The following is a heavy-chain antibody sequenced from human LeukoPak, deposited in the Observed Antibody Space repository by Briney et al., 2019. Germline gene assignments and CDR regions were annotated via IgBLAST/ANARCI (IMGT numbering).Heavy chain of an antibody. J-gene: IGHJ5*02. CDR1: GFTFTNYA. D-gene: IGHD6-19*01. Sequence: GGSLRLSCAASGFTFTNYAMNWVRQAPGKGLEWVSTISPSGSDSYYADSVKGRFTISRDNSKNTLYLQMNSLRAEDTAVYYCAKDFIAVAGQRGPRLFGNWFDPWGQGTLVTVSS. V-gene: IGHV3-23*01. CDR3: AKDFIAVAGQRGPRLFGNWFDP. CDR2: ISPSGSDS.